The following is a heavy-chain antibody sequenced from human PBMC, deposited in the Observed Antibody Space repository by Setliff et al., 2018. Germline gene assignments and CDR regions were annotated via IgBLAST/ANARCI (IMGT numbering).Heavy chain of an antibody. CDR2: INTRTGNP. CDR3: ARDLGYCSTTSCHGDWFDP. J-gene: IGHJ5*02. Sequence: GASVKVSCKASGYTLTTYFMNWVRQAPGQGLEWMGYINTRTGNPMYAQGFTGRFVFSWDPSVSTAYLQISSLKAEDTAVYYCARDLGYCSTTSCHGDWFDPWGQGTLV. D-gene: IGHD2-2*01. CDR1: GYTLTTYF. V-gene: IGHV7-4-1*02.